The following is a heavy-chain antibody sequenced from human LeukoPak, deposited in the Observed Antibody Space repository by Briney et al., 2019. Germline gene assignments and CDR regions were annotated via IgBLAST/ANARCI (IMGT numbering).Heavy chain of an antibody. CDR1: GGSISSSSYY. J-gene: IGHJ6*02. D-gene: IGHD1-26*01. V-gene: IGHV4-39*02. CDR3: ARDQRRAGATTAYYYGMDV. CDR2: IYYSGST. Sequence: SKTLSLTCTVSGGSISSSSYYWGWIRQPPGKGLEWIGSIYYSGSTYYNPSLKSRVTISVDTSKNQFSLKLSSVTAADTAVYYCARDQRRAGATTAYYYGMDVWGQGTLVTVSS.